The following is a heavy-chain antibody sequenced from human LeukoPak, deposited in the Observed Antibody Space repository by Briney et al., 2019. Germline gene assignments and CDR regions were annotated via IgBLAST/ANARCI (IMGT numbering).Heavy chain of an antibody. Sequence: SDTLSLTCAVYGGSFSGYYWAWLRQPPGKGLEWIGTFYYRATVFNSGSTYYNPSLKSRVTISLDTSNNQFSLRLSSVTAADTAVYYCSRGGGSDSSPRINAFDLWGQGTMLTVSS. CDR2: FYYRATVFNSGST. CDR1: GGSFSGYY. V-gene: IGHV4-34*01. CDR3: SRGGGSDSSPRINAFDL. J-gene: IGHJ3*01. D-gene: IGHD3-22*01.